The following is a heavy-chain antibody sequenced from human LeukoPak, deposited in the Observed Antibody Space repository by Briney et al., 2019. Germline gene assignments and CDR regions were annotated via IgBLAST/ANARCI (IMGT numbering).Heavy chain of an antibody. Sequence: ASVKVSCKASGYTFTGYYMHWVRQAPGQGLEWTGWINPNSGGTNYAQKFQGRVTMTRDTSISTAYMELSRLRSDDTAVYYCARAGAYYYDSSGYSHYGMDVWGQGTTVTVSS. CDR3: ARAGAYYYDSSGYSHYGMDV. J-gene: IGHJ6*02. CDR1: GYTFTGYY. V-gene: IGHV1-2*02. CDR2: INPNSGGT. D-gene: IGHD3-22*01.